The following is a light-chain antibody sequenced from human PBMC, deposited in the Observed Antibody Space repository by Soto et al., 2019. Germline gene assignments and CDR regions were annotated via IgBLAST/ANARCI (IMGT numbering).Light chain of an antibody. J-gene: IGKJ2*01. CDR3: QQYNSYLVT. CDR1: QSISSW. Sequence: DIQMTQSPSTLSASVGDRVTITCRASQSISSWLAWYQQKPGKAPKLLIYKASSLESGVPSRFSGSGSGTEFTLTISSLQPDDFATYYRQQYNSYLVTFGQGTKLEIK. V-gene: IGKV1-5*03. CDR2: KAS.